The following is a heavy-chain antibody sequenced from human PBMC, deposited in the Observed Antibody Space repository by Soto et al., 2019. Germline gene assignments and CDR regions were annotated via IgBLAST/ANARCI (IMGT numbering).Heavy chain of an antibody. CDR1: GGSISNDY. V-gene: IGHV4-59*08. D-gene: IGHD3-10*01. CDR2: IYKGGSI. J-gene: IGHJ4*02. CDR3: ARHRGPTGPNY. Sequence: SETLSLTCRVSGGSISNDYWTWIRQPPGKGLEWIGYIYKGGSINYNPSLKSRVTISVDTSNNQFSLNLSSVTAADTAVYYCARHRGPTGPNYWGQGTLVTVSS.